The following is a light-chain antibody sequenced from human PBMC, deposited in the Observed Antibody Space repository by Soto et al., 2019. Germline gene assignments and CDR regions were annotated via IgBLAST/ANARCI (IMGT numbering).Light chain of an antibody. CDR2: GAS. Sequence: EIVMTQSPATLSVSPGERASLSCRASRSVSSNLAWYQQIPGQPPRLLIFGASTRASGVPARFSGSGSGTEFTLTISSLQSEDFAVYYCQQYNSWPPVTFDQGTRLETK. CDR1: RSVSSN. CDR3: QQYNSWPPVT. V-gene: IGKV3-15*01. J-gene: IGKJ5*01.